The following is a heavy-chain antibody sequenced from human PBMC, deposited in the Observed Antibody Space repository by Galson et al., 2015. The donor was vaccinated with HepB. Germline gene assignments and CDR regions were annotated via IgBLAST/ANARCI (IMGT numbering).Heavy chain of an antibody. J-gene: IGHJ4*02. Sequence: SLRLSCAASGFTFSSYAMSWVRQAPGKGLEWVSAISGSGGSTYYADSVKGRFTISRDNSKNTLYLQMNSLRAEDTAVYYCAKRHPGLITMIVFGGSYFDYWGQGTLVTVSS. CDR1: GFTFSSYA. D-gene: IGHD3-22*01. CDR2: ISGSGGST. V-gene: IGHV3-23*01. CDR3: AKRHPGLITMIVFGGSYFDY.